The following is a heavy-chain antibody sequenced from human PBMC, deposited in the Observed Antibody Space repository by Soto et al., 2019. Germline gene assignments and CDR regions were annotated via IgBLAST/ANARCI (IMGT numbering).Heavy chain of an antibody. Sequence: SETLSLTCTVSGGSISSYYWSWIRQPPGKGLEWIGYIYYSGSTNYNPSLKSRVTISVDTSKNQFSLKLSSVTAADTAVYYCARDFAYCSVGRCFNWFDPRGQGTLVTVSS. V-gene: IGHV4-59*01. CDR2: IYYSGST. J-gene: IGHJ5*02. D-gene: IGHD2-15*01. CDR3: ARDFAYCSVGRCFNWFDP. CDR1: GGSISSYY.